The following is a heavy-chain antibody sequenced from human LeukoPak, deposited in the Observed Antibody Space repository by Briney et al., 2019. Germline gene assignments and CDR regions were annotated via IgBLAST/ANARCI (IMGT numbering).Heavy chain of an antibody. D-gene: IGHD3-10*01. CDR1: GFTVSSNY. J-gene: IGHJ5*02. CDR3: ARAQAMVRGVTIREDWFDP. Sequence: GGSLRLSCAASGFTVSSNYMSWVRQAPGKGLEWVSVIYSGGSTYYADSVKGRFTISRDNSKNTLYLQMNSLRAEDTAVYYCARAQAMVRGVTIREDWFDPWGQGTLVTVSS. V-gene: IGHV3-66*01. CDR2: IYSGGST.